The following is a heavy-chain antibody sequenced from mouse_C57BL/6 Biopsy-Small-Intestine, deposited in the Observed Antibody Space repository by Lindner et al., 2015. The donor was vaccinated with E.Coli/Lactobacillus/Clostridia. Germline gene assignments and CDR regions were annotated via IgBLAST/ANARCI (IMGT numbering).Heavy chain of an antibody. CDR1: GYTFTSYD. V-gene: IGHV1-85*01. CDR2: IYPRDGST. Sequence: VQLQESGPELVKPGASVKLSCKASGYTFTSYDINWVKQRPGQGLEWIGWIYPRDGSTKYNEKFKGKATLTVDTSSGTAYMELHSLTSEDSAVYFCARRSHYYGSSYWYFDVWGTGTTVTVSS. D-gene: IGHD1-1*01. CDR3: ARRSHYYGSSYWYFDV. J-gene: IGHJ1*03.